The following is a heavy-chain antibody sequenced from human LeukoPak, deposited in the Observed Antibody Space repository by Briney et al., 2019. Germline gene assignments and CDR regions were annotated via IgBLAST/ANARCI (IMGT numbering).Heavy chain of an antibody. V-gene: IGHV3-30*02. CDR3: AKADGVGATPMHGVFDI. CDR1: GFTFSTYW. D-gene: IGHD1-26*01. CDR2: IWYDGSNK. Sequence: QAGGSLRLSCAVSGFTFSTYWMSWVRQAPGKGLEWVAVIWYDGSNKYYADSVKGRFTISRDNSKNTLYLQMDALRAEDTAVYYCAKADGVGATPMHGVFDIWGQGTVVTVSS. J-gene: IGHJ3*02.